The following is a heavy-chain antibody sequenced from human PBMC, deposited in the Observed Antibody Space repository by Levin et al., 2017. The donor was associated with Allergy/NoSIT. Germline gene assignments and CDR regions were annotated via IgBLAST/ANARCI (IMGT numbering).Heavy chain of an antibody. CDR3: AKDAIRGSDQPYYFDC. V-gene: IGHV3-23*01. CDR1: GFTFNNYA. J-gene: IGHJ4*02. CDR2: IINSGVGT. D-gene: IGHD6-19*01. Sequence: GGSLRLSCAASGFTFNNYAMSWVRQAPGKGLEWVSAIINSGVGTYYADSVKGRFTISRDNSKNTMYLQMNSLRAEDTAVYFCAKDAIRGSDQPYYFDCRGEGAVVAASS.